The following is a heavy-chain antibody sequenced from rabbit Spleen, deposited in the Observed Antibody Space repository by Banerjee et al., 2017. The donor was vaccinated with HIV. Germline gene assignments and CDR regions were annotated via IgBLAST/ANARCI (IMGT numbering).Heavy chain of an antibody. D-gene: IGHD8-1*01. J-gene: IGHJ6*01. CDR3: ARDTGSSFSSYGMDL. CDR2: IHTGSGST. Sequence: QEQLEESGGGLVKPEGSLTLTCKASGFPFSNKAVMCWVRQAPGKGLEWIGCIHTGSGSTYSATWAKGRFTCSKTSSTTVTLQMTSLTVADTATYFCARDTGSSFSSYGMDLWGPGTLVTVS. CDR1: GFPFSNKAV. V-gene: IGHV1S45*01.